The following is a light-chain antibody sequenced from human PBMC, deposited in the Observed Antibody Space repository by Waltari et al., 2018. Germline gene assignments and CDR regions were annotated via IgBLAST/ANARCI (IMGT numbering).Light chain of an antibody. Sequence: WYPQHPDKAPKLLSYDGIERPTVVSPRFSGSKACNTASLTISGLRAEDEADYYCSSSRTSSVVVFGGGTRLTVL. CDR2: DGI. J-gene: IGLJ2*01. CDR3: SSSRTSSVVV. V-gene: IGLV2-14*02.